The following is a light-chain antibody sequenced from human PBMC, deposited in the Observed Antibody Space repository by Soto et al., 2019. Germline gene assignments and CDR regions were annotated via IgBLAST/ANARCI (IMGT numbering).Light chain of an antibody. CDR1: ISDVGGYNF. CDR2: EVS. J-gene: IGLJ3*02. Sequence: QSALTQPASVSGSPGQSITISCTGTISDVGGYNFVSWYQQHPGKAPRLMIFEVSDRPSGVSNRFSGSKSGNTASLNISGLQAEDEADYYCSSPTNIGTTVFGGGTKLTVL. V-gene: IGLV2-14*01. CDR3: SSPTNIGTTV.